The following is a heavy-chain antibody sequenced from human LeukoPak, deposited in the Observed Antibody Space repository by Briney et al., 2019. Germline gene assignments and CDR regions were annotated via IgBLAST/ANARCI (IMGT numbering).Heavy chain of an antibody. CDR3: ARGDYEVY. Sequence: GGSLSLSCAASGFTFSTYVMHWVRQAPGKGLEWVAYISYDGDNTDYADSVKGRFTISRDNSKNTLYLLVNSLRVDDTAVYYCARGDYEVYWGQGTLVTVSS. CDR2: ISYDGDNT. V-gene: IGHV3-30*01. D-gene: IGHD4-17*01. CDR1: GFTFSTYV. J-gene: IGHJ4*02.